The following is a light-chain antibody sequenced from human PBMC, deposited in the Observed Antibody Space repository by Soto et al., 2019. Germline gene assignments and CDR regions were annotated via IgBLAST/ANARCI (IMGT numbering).Light chain of an antibody. J-gene: IGLJ1*01. Sequence: SYELTQPPSVSVSPGQTASISCSGDKLGNKYACWYQQKPGQSPVLVIYQDSKRPSGIPERFSGSNSGNTATLTISGTQAMDEADYYCQAWDSSTEVFGNGTKLTVL. CDR2: QDS. V-gene: IGLV3-1*01. CDR3: QAWDSSTEV. CDR1: KLGNKY.